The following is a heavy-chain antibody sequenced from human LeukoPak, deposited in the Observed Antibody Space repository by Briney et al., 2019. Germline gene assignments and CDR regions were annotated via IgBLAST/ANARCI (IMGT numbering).Heavy chain of an antibody. Sequence: GGSLRLSCAASGFTFSNAWMNWVRQAPGKGLEWVGRIKSKTDGGTTDYAAPVKGRFTISRDDSKNTLYLQMNSLKTEGTAVYYCTTDDYGDYSGIDYWGQGTLVTVSS. J-gene: IGHJ4*02. CDR3: TTDDYGDYSGIDY. D-gene: IGHD4-17*01. CDR2: IKSKTDGGTT. CDR1: GFTFSNAW. V-gene: IGHV3-15*07.